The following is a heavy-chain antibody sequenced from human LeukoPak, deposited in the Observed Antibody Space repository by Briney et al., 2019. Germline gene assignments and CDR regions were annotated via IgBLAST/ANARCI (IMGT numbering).Heavy chain of an antibody. Sequence: GGSLRLSCAASGFTVSSNYMSWVRQAPGEGLEWVSVIYSGGSTYYADSVKGRFTISRDNSKNTLYLQMNSLRAEDTAVYYCARVDYYYYGMDVWGQGTTVTVSS. V-gene: IGHV3-53*01. CDR2: IYSGGST. J-gene: IGHJ6*02. CDR1: GFTVSSNY. CDR3: ARVDYYYYGMDV.